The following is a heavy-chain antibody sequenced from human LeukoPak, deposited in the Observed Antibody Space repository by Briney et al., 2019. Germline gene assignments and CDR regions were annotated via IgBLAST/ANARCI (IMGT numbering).Heavy chain of an antibody. V-gene: IGHV3-23*01. Sequence: GGSLRLSCAASGFTFSAYWMHWVRQAPGKGLEWVSAISDSGGSTYYADSVKGRFTISRDNSKNTLYLQMNSLRAEDTAVYYCAKGGGWLYYFDYWGQGTLVTVSS. D-gene: IGHD6-19*01. CDR2: ISDSGGST. J-gene: IGHJ4*02. CDR1: GFTFSAYW. CDR3: AKGGGWLYYFDY.